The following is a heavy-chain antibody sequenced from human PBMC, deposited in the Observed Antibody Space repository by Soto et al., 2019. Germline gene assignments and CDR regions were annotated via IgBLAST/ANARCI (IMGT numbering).Heavy chain of an antibody. CDR2: ITASGTVT. CDR1: GFSFRGFE. D-gene: IGHD3-22*01. Sequence: DEQLVESGGGLVQPGGSLRLSCAASGFSFRGFEMNWVRQAPGKGLEWLSYITASGTVTHYADSVKGRFTISRDNAKNSLFLHMSSLRADDTAIYYCARAMIIVEYGMDIWGQGTAVTDSS. J-gene: IGHJ6*02. V-gene: IGHV3-48*03. CDR3: ARAMIIVEYGMDI.